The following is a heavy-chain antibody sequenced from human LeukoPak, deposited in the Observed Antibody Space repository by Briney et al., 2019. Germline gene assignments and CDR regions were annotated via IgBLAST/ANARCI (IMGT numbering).Heavy chain of an antibody. CDR1: GGSISSGSYY. D-gene: IGHD5-12*01. CDR3: ARCSRSIVATSYYYTDV. J-gene: IGHJ6*03. Sequence: SETLSLTCTVSGGSISSGSYYWSWIRQPAGKGLEWIGRIYTSGSTNYNPSLKSRVTISVDTSKNQFSLKLSSVTAADTAVYYCARCSRSIVATSYYYTDVWGKGTTVTISS. V-gene: IGHV4-61*02. CDR2: IYTSGST.